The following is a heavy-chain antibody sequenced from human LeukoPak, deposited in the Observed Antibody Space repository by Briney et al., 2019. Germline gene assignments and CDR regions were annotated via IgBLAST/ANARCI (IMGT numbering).Heavy chain of an antibody. Sequence: PGGSLRLSCEVSGFPVRSRYMTWVRQPPGKGLECVAVIYSGGTTYHIDSVKGRFTISRDISKRTMYLEMNNLRVEDTAIYYCASLEGGPSDGRWGQGTLVTVSS. CDR2: IYSGGTT. V-gene: IGHV3-66*01. CDR1: GFPVRSRY. D-gene: IGHD3-3*01. CDR3: ASLEGGPSDGR. J-gene: IGHJ4*02.